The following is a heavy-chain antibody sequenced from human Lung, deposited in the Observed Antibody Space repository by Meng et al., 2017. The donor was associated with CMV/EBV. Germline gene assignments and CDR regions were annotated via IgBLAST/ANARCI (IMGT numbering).Heavy chain of an antibody. D-gene: IGHD1-14*01. CDR3: ARDSRSGLEYLQH. CDR2: IYYSGST. CDR1: GGSISSYY. Sequence: SETLSLXCTVSGGSISSYYWSWIRQPPGKGLEWIGYIYYSGSTNYNPSLKSRVTISVDTSKNQFSLKLSSVTAADTAVYYCARDSRSGLEYLQHWGQGPLVTVSS. J-gene: IGHJ1*01. V-gene: IGHV4-59*01.